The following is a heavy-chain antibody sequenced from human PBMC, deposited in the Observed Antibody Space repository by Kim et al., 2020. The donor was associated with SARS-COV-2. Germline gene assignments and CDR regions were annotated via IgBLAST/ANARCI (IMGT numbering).Heavy chain of an antibody. CDR2: IGTAGDP. D-gene: IGHD3-22*01. CDR1: GFTFSSYD. V-gene: IGHV3-13*05. Sequence: GGSLRLSCAASGFTFSSYDMHWVRQATGKGLEWVSAIGTAGDPYYPGSVKGRFTISRENAKNSLYLQMNSLRAGDTAVYYCARSLNYYDSSGRANSYYYGMDVWGQGPTVTVSS. CDR3: ARSLNYYDSSGRANSYYYGMDV. J-gene: IGHJ6*02.